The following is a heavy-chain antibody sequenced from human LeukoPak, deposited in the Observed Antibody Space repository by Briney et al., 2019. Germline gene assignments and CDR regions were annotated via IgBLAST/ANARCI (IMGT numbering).Heavy chain of an antibody. CDR2: ISGSGGST. D-gene: IGHD1-26*01. V-gene: IGHV3-23*01. Sequence: GGSLRLSCAASGLTFSSYAMSWVRQAPGKGLEWVSAISGSGGSTYYADSVKGRFTISRDNSKNTLYLQMNSLRAEDTAVYYCARGWDPYYFDYWGQGTLVTVSS. CDR1: GLTFSSYA. CDR3: ARGWDPYYFDY. J-gene: IGHJ4*02.